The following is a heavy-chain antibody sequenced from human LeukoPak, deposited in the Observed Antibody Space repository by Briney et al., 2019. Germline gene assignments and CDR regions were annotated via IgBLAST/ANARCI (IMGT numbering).Heavy chain of an antibody. D-gene: IGHD2-2*01. J-gene: IGHJ4*02. CDR3: ASVRCSATSCYEFYFDY. CDR2: IYYSGST. V-gene: IGHV4-59*01. CDR1: GGSINSYY. Sequence: SETLSLTCTVSGGSINSYYWSWIRQPPGKGLEWIGYIYYSGSTNYNPSLKSRVTISVDTSKNQSSLKLSSVTAADTAVYYCASVRCSATSCYEFYFDYWGQGTLVTVSS.